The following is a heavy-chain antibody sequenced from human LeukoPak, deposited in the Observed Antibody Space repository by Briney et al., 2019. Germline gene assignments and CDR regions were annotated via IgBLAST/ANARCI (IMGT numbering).Heavy chain of an antibody. Sequence: SETLSLTCTVSGGSISSYYWSWIRQPPGKGLEWIGYIYYSGSTNYNPSLKSRVTISVDTSKNQFSLKLSSVTAADTAVYYCARQRGGRGVIRDWGQGTLVTVSS. V-gene: IGHV4-59*08. D-gene: IGHD3-10*01. CDR1: GGSISSYY. CDR2: IYYSGST. CDR3: ARQRGGRGVIRD. J-gene: IGHJ4*02.